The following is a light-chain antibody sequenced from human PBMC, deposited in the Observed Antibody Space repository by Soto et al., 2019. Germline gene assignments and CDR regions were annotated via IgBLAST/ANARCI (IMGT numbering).Light chain of an antibody. CDR3: QQRSNWPPIT. Sequence: EIVLTQSPATLSLSPGERATLSCRASQSIGTYLAWYQQKPGQAPRLLIYDASNRAAAVPARFSGSGSGTDFTLTISSVEPDDFAVYYCQQRSNWPPITFGQGTLLEIK. J-gene: IGKJ5*01. CDR2: DAS. V-gene: IGKV3-11*01. CDR1: QSIGTY.